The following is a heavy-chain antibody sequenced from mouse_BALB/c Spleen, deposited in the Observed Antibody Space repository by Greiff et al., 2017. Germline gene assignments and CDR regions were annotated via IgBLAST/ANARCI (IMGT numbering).Heavy chain of an antibody. CDR3: ARAGIFMDY. CDR1: GYTFTSYT. J-gene: IGHJ4*01. V-gene: IGHV1-4*01. Sequence: VQRVESGAELARPGASVKMSCKASGYTFTSYTMHWVKQRPGQGLEWIGYINPSSGYTNYNQKFKDKATLTADKSSSTAYMQLSSLTSEDSAVYYCARAGIFMDYWGQGTSVTVSS. CDR2: INPSSGYT.